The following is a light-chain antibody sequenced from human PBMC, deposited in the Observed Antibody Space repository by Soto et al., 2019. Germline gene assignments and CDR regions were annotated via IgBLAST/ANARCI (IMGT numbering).Light chain of an antibody. J-gene: IGLJ2*01. V-gene: IGLV2-14*03. Sequence: QSVLTQPASVSGSPGQSITISCTGTNSDVGAYNYVSWYQQHPGKAPKLMIYDVSNRPSGISDRFSGSKSGNTASLTIAGLQAEDEADYYCSSYTSGTSVVFGGGTKLTVL. CDR3: SSYTSGTSVV. CDR2: DVS. CDR1: NSDVGAYNY.